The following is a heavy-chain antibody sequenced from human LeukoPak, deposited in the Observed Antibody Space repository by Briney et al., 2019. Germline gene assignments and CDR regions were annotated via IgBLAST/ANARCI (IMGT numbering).Heavy chain of an antibody. CDR1: GFTFSSYS. Sequence: GGSLRLSCAASGFTFSSYSMNWGRQAPGKGLEWVSAISSSSSYIYYADSVQGRFTISRDNAKHSLYLQMNSLRAEDTAVYYCARDFRALGKVEHFDYWGQGPLVTVSS. V-gene: IGHV3-21*01. J-gene: IGHJ4*02. D-gene: IGHD1-26*01. CDR2: ISSSSSYI. CDR3: ARDFRALGKVEHFDY.